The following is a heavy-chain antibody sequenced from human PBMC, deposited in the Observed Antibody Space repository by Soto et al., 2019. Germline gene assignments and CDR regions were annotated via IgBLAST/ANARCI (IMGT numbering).Heavy chain of an antibody. D-gene: IGHD4-17*01. CDR2: IRASGGST. V-gene: IGHV3-23*01. J-gene: IGHJ4*02. CDR3: VKGNTEIG. Sequence: TGGPLGLYCIASGFTFRRYDMSWVRQTPGRGLEWVSTIRASGGSTYYADSVKGRFTVSRDNSKNTLYLQMNSLRAEDTAIYYCVKGNTEIGGGRGTLVPVSS. CDR1: GFTFRRYD.